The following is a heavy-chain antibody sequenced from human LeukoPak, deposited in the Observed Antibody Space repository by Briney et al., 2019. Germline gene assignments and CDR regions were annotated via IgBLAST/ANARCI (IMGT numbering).Heavy chain of an antibody. Sequence: ASVKVSCKASGYTFTSYAMHWVRQAPGQRLEWMGWSNAGNGNTKYSQEFQGRVTITRDTSASTAYMELRSLRSDDTAVYYCARDGIAAAGTRKDYWGQGTLVTVSS. V-gene: IGHV1-3*02. J-gene: IGHJ4*02. CDR2: SNAGNGNT. CDR1: GYTFTSYA. CDR3: ARDGIAAAGTRKDY. D-gene: IGHD6-13*01.